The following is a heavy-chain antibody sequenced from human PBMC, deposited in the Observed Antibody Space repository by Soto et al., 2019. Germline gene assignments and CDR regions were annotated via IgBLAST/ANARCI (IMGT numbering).Heavy chain of an antibody. CDR1: GYSFTSYW. CDR3: ARTAAAGKYYYGMDV. CDR2: IYPGDSDT. D-gene: IGHD6-13*01. V-gene: IGHV5-51*01. Sequence: PGESLKISCKGSGYSFTSYWIGWVRQMSGKGLECMGIIYPGDSDTRYSPSFQGQVTISADKFISTAYLQWSSLKASDTAMYYCARTAAAGKYYYGMDVWGQGTTVTVSS. J-gene: IGHJ6*02.